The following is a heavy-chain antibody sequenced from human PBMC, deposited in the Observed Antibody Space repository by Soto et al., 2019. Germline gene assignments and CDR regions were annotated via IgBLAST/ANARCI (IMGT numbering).Heavy chain of an antibody. J-gene: IGHJ4*01. V-gene: IGHV4-39*01. CDR2: IYYSGST. D-gene: IGHD4-17*01. Sequence: PSETLSLTCTVSGGSISSSSYYWGWIRQPPGKGLEWIGSIYYSGSTYYNPSLKSRVTISVDTSKNQFSLKLSSVTAADTAVYYCATPYGGDYEQLDYWAQGTLVIVSS. CDR1: GGSISSSSYY. CDR3: ATPYGGDYEQLDY.